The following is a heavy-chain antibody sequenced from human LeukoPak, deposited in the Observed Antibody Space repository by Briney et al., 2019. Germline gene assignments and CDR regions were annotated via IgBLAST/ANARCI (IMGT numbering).Heavy chain of an antibody. Sequence: GGSLRLSCAASGFTFSSYDMHWVRQATGKGLEWVSAIGTAGDTYYPGSVKGRFTISRENAKNSLYLQMNSLRAGDTAVYYCARSGYSSGWYVFDYWGQGTLVTVSS. D-gene: IGHD6-19*01. CDR3: ARSGYSSGWYVFDY. CDR2: IGTAGDT. V-gene: IGHV3-13*01. J-gene: IGHJ4*02. CDR1: GFTFSSYD.